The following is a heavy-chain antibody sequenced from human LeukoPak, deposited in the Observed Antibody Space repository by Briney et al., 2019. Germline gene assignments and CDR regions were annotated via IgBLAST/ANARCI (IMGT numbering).Heavy chain of an antibody. D-gene: IGHD5-18*01. CDR3: ARVPPREYSYGYTAYDY. Sequence: GASVKVSCKASGGTFSSYAISWVRQAPGQGLEWMGWISAYNGNTNYAQKLQGRVTMTTDTSTSTAYMELRSLRSDDTAVYYCARVPPREYSYGYTAYDYWGQGTLVTVSS. V-gene: IGHV1-18*01. J-gene: IGHJ4*02. CDR2: ISAYNGNT. CDR1: GGTFSSYA.